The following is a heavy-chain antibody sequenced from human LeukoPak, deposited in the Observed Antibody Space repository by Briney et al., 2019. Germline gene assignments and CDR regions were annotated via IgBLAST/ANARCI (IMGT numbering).Heavy chain of an antibody. J-gene: IGHJ4*02. D-gene: IGHD4-17*01. CDR2: IYYSGST. V-gene: IGHV4-59*01. CDR1: GGSISSYY. Sequence: SEPLSLTSTVSGGSISSYYWSWIRPPPGKGLEWIGYIYYSGSTNYNPSLKSRVTISVDTSKNQFSLKLSSVTAADTAVYYWARGTTVTLPGYWGQGTLATGSS. CDR3: ARGTTVTLPGY.